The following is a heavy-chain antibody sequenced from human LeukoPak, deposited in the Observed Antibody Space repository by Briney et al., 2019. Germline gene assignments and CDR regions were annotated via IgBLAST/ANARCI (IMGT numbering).Heavy chain of an antibody. CDR3: LGSASYTH. J-gene: IGHJ4*02. V-gene: IGHV3-7*01. D-gene: IGHD3-10*01. Sequence: TGGSLRLSCAASGFSFSNYWMTWARQAPGKGLEWVANANQDGSQKNYLDSVRGRFTISRDNAKSSLYLQMNSLRVDDTAVYFCLGSASYTHWGQGTLVTVSS. CDR1: GFSFSNYW. CDR2: ANQDGSQK.